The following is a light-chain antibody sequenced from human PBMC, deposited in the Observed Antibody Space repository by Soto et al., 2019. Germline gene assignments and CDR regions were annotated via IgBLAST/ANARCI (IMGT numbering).Light chain of an antibody. CDR3: QQYITLPHT. V-gene: IGKV3-20*01. CDR2: GIS. CDR1: QSVTNNF. Sequence: ENVLTQSPGTLSLSPGERATLSCRASQSVTNNFFAWYQQRPGQAPRLLIYGISNRTTGIPDRFSGSGSGTDFILTISMLESEDFVVYYCQQYITLPHTLGQATKRVV. J-gene: IGKJ2*01.